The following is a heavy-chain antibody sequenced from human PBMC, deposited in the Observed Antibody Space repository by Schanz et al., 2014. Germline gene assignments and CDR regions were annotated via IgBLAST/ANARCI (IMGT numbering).Heavy chain of an antibody. CDR1: GYPFSNYG. D-gene: IGHD2-2*01. CDR3: ARDVPINDY. Sequence: QVQLVQSGVEVKRPGASVKVSCKASGYPFSNYGISWLRQAPGQGFEWMAWMSYNGNTKYAQSLQGRVTVTRDTSTSTSYMELRSLTSDDTAVYYCARDVPINDYWGQGTLLTVSS. V-gene: IGHV1-18*01. J-gene: IGHJ4*02. CDR2: MSYNGNT.